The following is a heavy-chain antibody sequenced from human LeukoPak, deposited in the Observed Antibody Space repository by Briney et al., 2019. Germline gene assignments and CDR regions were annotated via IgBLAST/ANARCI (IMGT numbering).Heavy chain of an antibody. J-gene: IGHJ4*02. CDR2: IYYSGST. CDR1: GGSISSYD. Sequence: SETLSLTCTVSGGSISSYDWSWIRQPPGKGLELIGYIYYSGSTNYNPSLKSRVTISVDTSKNQFSLRLSSVTAADTAVYYCARRRGRTFYFDHWGQGTLVTVSS. CDR3: ARRRGRTFYFDH. V-gene: IGHV4-59*08. D-gene: IGHD3-16*01.